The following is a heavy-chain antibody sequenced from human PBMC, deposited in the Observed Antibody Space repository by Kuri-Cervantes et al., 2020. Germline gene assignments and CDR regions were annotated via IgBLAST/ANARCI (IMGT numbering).Heavy chain of an antibody. CDR1: GYSFTSYW. CDR3: ARSTSYGDYVVY. D-gene: IGHD4-17*01. Sequence: SCKGSGYSFTSYWIGWVRQMPGKGLEWVANIKQDGSEKYYVDSVKGRFTISRDNAKNSLYLQMNSLRAEDTAVYYCARSTSYGDYVVYWGQGTLVTVSS. J-gene: IGHJ4*02. V-gene: IGHV3-7*04. CDR2: IKQDGSEK.